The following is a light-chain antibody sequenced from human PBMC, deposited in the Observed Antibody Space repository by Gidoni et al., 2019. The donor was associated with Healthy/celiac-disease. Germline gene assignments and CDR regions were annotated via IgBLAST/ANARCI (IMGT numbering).Light chain of an antibody. CDR1: QSVSSSY. J-gene: IGKJ2*01. Sequence: PGESATLSCSASQSVSSSYLAWYQQKPRQAPRLLIYGASSRATGIPDRFSGSGSGTDFSLTISRLEPEDFAVYYCQQYGNTPPVYTFGQGTKLEIK. CDR2: GAS. V-gene: IGKV3-20*01. CDR3: QQYGNTPPVYT.